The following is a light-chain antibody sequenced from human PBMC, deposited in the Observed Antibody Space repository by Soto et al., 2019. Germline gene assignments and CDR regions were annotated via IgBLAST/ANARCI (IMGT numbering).Light chain of an antibody. CDR3: KQGTQWPPT. J-gene: IGKJ1*01. Sequence: DIVMTQSPLSLPVTLGQPASISCRSSQSLLYSDGNTYLNWFHQRPGQSPRRLIYKVSNRDSGVPDRFSGSGSGTDFTLKISRVEAEDVGVYYCKQGTQWPPTFGQGTKVEIK. V-gene: IGKV2-30*01. CDR1: QSLLYSDGNTY. CDR2: KVS.